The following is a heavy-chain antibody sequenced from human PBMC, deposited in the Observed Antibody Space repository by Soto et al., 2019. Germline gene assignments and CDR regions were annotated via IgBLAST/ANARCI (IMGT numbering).Heavy chain of an antibody. CDR1: GFTFSSYG. V-gene: IGHV3-30*18. Sequence: QVQLVESGGGVVQPGRSLRLSCAASGFTFSSYGMHWVRQAPGKGLEWVAVISYDGSNKYYADSVKGRFTISRDNSKNTLYLQMNSLRAEDTAVYYCAKGWFGYSSGLAIDYWGQGTLVTVSS. D-gene: IGHD6-19*01. CDR3: AKGWFGYSSGLAIDY. J-gene: IGHJ4*02. CDR2: ISYDGSNK.